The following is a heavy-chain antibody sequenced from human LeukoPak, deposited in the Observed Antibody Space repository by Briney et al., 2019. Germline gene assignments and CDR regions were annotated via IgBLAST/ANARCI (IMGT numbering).Heavy chain of an antibody. CDR1: GGSLSAYY. CDR2: INHSGST. CDR3: ARGRGAPSSRCYNWFDP. V-gene: IGHV4-34*01. Sequence: SETLSLTCDVYGGSLSAYYWSRIRQPPGKGLEWIGEINHSGSTNYNPSLKSRVTISIDTSKNQFSLEMSSVTAADTAVYYCARGRGAPSSRCYNWFDPWGQGTLVTVSS. D-gene: IGHD6-13*01. J-gene: IGHJ5*02.